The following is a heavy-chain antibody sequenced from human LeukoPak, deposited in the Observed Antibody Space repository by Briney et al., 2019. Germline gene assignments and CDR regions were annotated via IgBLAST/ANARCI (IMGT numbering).Heavy chain of an antibody. CDR3: ATLDYGDYYFDY. D-gene: IGHD4-17*01. CDR1: GGSISSYY. Sequence: PSETLSLTCTVSGGSISSYYWSWIRQPPGKGLEWIGYIYCSGSTNYNPSLKSRVTISVDTSKNQFSLKLSSVTAADTAVYYCATLDYGDYYFDYWGQGTLVTVSS. CDR2: IYCSGST. V-gene: IGHV4-59*01. J-gene: IGHJ4*02.